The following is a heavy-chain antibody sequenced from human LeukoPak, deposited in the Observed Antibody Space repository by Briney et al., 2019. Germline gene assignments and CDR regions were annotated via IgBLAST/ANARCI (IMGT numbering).Heavy chain of an antibody. CDR2: IKQDESEK. CDR1: GFTFSTYW. Sequence: GGSLRLSCLASGFTFSTYWMSWVRQAPGKGLEWVASIKQDESEKYYVDSVKGRFTTSRDNAKSSLYLQMNALRGEDTAVYYCARLVGDVTTWDCWGQGTLVTVSS. CDR3: ARLVGDVTTWDC. D-gene: IGHD1-26*01. V-gene: IGHV3-7*03. J-gene: IGHJ4*02.